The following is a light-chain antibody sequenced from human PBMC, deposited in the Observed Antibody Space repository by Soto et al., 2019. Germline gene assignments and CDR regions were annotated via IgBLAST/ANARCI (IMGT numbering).Light chain of an antibody. CDR1: QSISSW. V-gene: IGKV1-5*03. CDR2: KAS. Sequence: DIQMTQSPSTLSASVGDRVTIPCRASQSISSWLAWYQQKPGKAPKVLIYKASSLESGVPSRFSGSGSGTEFTLTISSLQPDDFATYYCQQYNSYPVTFGQGTKVEIK. CDR3: QQYNSYPVT. J-gene: IGKJ1*01.